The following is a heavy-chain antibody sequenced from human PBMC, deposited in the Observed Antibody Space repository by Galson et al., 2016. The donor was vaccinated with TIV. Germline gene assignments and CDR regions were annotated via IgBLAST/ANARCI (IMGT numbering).Heavy chain of an antibody. D-gene: IGHD2-15*01. CDR1: GYTLSHYY. Sequence: SVKVPCKASGYTLSHYYMHWVRQAPGQGLEWVGVIDPLGGGTTYAPQFQGRVTMTRDTSTSTVYMELTSLKSDDTAIFYCATFSGARGPFDYWGQGTLVAVSS. J-gene: IGHJ4*02. CDR2: IDPLGGGT. CDR3: ATFSGARGPFDY. V-gene: IGHV1-46*01.